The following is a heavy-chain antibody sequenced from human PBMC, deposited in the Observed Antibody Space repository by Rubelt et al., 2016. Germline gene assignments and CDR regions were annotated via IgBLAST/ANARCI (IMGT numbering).Heavy chain of an antibody. Sequence: HLVQSGAEVKRPGASVRVACTVSDEDSFKYYFMHWVRQAPGQGLEWMGGIIPIFGTANYAQKFQGSVTITADESTSTAYLERCSLCSEDTAVYYCAREVDGSIDYWGQGTLVTVSS. CDR1: DEDSFKYYF. CDR3: AREVDGSIDY. D-gene: IGHD3-10*01. V-gene: IGHV1-69*13. J-gene: IGHJ4*02. CDR2: IIPIFGTA.